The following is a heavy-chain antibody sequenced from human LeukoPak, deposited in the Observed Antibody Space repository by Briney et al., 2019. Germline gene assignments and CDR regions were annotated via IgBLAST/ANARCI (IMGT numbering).Heavy chain of an antibody. CDR3: ARASWGLYYFDY. J-gene: IGHJ4*02. D-gene: IGHD6-13*01. V-gene: IGHV3-49*03. Sequence: GGSLRLSCTASGFTFGDYAMSWFRQAPGKGLEWVGFVRSKAFGGTTEYAASVKGRFTISRDDSKSIAYPQMNSLKTEDTAVYYCARASWGLYYFDYWGQGTLVTVSS. CDR2: VRSKAFGGTT. CDR1: GFTFGDYA.